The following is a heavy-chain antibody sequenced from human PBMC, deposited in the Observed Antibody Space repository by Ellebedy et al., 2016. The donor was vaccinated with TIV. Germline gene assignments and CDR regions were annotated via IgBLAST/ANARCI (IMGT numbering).Heavy chain of an antibody. V-gene: IGHV3-74*01. J-gene: IGHJ3*02. CDR3: VRDNQHAFDT. CDR2: IDGDATTT. D-gene: IGHD2-2*01. Sequence: PGGSLRLSCVASDFTFSRSWMHWVRHAPGKGLVWVSRIDGDATTTNYANSVKGRFTISRDNAKNTLYLQMNSLRAEDTAVYYCVRDNQHAFDTWGQGTMVTVSS. CDR1: DFTFSRSW.